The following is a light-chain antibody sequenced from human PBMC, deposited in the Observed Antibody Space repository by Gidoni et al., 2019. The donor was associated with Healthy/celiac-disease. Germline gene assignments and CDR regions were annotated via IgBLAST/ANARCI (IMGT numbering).Light chain of an antibody. CDR2: WAS. CDR3: QQYYSTPRT. J-gene: IGKJ1*01. V-gene: IGKV4-1*01. Sequence: IVITQSPHSLSVSLGERAPINCKSTQSVLYSSNNKNYLAWYQQKPGQPPKLLIYWASTRESGVPDRFSGSGSGTDFTLTISSLQAEDVAVYYCQQYYSTPRTFGQXTKVEIK. CDR1: QSVLYSSNNKNY.